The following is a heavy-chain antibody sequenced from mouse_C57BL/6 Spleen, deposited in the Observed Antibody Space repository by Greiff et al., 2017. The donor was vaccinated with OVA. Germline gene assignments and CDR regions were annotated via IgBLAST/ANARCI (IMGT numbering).Heavy chain of an antibody. J-gene: IGHJ4*01. CDR2: IDPETGGT. Sequence: QVHVKQSGAELVRPGASVTLSCKASGYTFTDYEMHWVKQTPVHGLEWIGAIDPETGGTAYNQKFKGKAILTADKSSSTAYMELRSLTSEDSAVYYCTTGYSNYYAMDYWGQGTSVTVSS. CDR3: TTGYSNYYAMDY. D-gene: IGHD2-5*01. CDR1: GYTFTDYE. V-gene: IGHV1-15*01.